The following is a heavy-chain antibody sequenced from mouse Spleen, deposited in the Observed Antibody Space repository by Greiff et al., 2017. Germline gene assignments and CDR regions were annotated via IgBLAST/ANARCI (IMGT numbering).Heavy chain of an antibody. D-gene: IGHD4-1*01. Sequence: QVHVKQSGAELVKPGASVKLSCKASGYTFTSYYMYWVKQRPGQGLEWIGEINPSNGGTNFNEKFKSKATLTVDKSSSTAYMQLSSLTSEDSAVYYCTRKLGRGWYFDVWGAGTTVTVSS. CDR1: GYTFTSYY. V-gene: IGHV1S81*02. CDR3: TRKLGRGWYFDV. J-gene: IGHJ1*01. CDR2: INPSNGGT.